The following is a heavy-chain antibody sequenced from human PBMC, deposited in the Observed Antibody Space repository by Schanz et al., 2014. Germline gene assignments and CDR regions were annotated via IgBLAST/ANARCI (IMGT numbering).Heavy chain of an antibody. CDR3: ARGAHLVATARWFAS. J-gene: IGHJ5*01. CDR1: GYTFTNFY. D-gene: IGHD5-12*01. V-gene: IGHV1-2*02. CDR2: INPRNGAT. Sequence: QVQLVQSGAEGKKPGASVKVSCKTSGYTFTNFYLHWVRQAPGQGLEWMGRINPRNGATDYAQDLRARVAMTKDASRGSAYMDCSSLNLNDTAIYYSARGAHLVATARWFASRGPGGLVTVSS.